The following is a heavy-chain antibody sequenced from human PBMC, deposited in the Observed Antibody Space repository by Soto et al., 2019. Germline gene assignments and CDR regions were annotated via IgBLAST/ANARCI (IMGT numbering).Heavy chain of an antibody. D-gene: IGHD1-1*01. J-gene: IGHJ4*02. V-gene: IGHV4-39*01. CDR1: VVSISSSSYY. Sequence: SETPSLTCTFSVVSISSSSYYCGGVRQPPGKGLEWIGSTYYSGSTYYNPSLKSRVTISVDTSKNQFSLKLSSVTAADTAVYYFARHTPRRLEYEEWGQGTRVHVSS. CDR3: ARHTPRRLEYEE. CDR2: TYYSGST.